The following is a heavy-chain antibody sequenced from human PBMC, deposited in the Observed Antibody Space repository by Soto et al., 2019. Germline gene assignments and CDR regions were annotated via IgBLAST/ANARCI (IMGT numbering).Heavy chain of an antibody. J-gene: IGHJ1*01. CDR1: GCTFSSYA. Sequence: GASVKVSCKASGCTFSSYAISWVRQAPGQGLGWMGGVIPIFGTANYAQKFQGRVTITADKSTSTAYMELSSLRSEDTAVYYCARAFSSGWFQHWGQGTLVTVSS. CDR2: VIPIFGTA. D-gene: IGHD2-15*01. CDR3: ARAFSSGWFQH. V-gene: IGHV1-69*06.